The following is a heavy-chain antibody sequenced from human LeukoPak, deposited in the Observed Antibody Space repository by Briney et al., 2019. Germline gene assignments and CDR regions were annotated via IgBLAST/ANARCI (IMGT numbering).Heavy chain of an antibody. V-gene: IGHV1-2*06. CDR1: GYTFTGYY. J-gene: IGHJ4*02. CDR2: INPNSGGT. D-gene: IGHD5-18*01. CDR3: ARETDTAMVPDY. Sequence: ASVKVSCKASGYTFTGYYMHWVRQAPGQGLEWMGRINPNSGGTNYAQKFQGRVTMTRDTSISTAYMEMSRLTSDDTAVYYCARETDTAMVPDYWGEGTLVTVSS.